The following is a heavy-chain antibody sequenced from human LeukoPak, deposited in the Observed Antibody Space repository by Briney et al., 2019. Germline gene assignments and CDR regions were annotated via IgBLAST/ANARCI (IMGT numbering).Heavy chain of an antibody. Sequence: SETLSLTCTVSGGSLSSYYWSWIRQPAGKGLEWIGRIYTSGSTNYNPSLKSRVTMSVDTSKNQFSLKLSSVTAADTAVYYCAREELGVVVPAAIVYWGQGTLVTVSS. CDR3: AREELGVVVPAAIVY. J-gene: IGHJ4*02. CDR2: IYTSGST. D-gene: IGHD2-2*01. CDR1: GGSLSSYY. V-gene: IGHV4-4*07.